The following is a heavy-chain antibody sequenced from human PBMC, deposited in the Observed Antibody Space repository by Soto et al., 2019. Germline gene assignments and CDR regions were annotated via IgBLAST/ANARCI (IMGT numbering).Heavy chain of an antibody. Sequence: SVKVSCKASGGTFSSYAISWVRQAPGQGLEWMGGIIPIFGTANYAQKFQGRVTITADESTSTAYMELSSLRSEDTAVYYCARVVAAAGVPYYYYYYGMAVWGQGTTVTVSS. CDR1: GGTFSSYA. V-gene: IGHV1-69*13. D-gene: IGHD6-13*01. CDR3: ARVVAAAGVPYYYYYYGMAV. CDR2: IIPIFGTA. J-gene: IGHJ6*02.